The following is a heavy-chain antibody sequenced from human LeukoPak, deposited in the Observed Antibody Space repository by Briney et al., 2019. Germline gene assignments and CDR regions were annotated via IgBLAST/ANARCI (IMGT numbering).Heavy chain of an antibody. CDR3: ARDEVDYYDSSGYPGSGIFDY. Sequence: SGGSLRLSCAASGFTFSSYAMHWVRQAPGKGLEWVAVISYDGSNKYYADSVKGRFTISRDNSKNTLYLQMNSLRAEDTAVYYCARDEVDYYDSSGYPGSGIFDYWGQGTLVTVSS. J-gene: IGHJ4*02. V-gene: IGHV3-30*04. CDR1: GFTFSSYA. CDR2: ISYDGSNK. D-gene: IGHD3-22*01.